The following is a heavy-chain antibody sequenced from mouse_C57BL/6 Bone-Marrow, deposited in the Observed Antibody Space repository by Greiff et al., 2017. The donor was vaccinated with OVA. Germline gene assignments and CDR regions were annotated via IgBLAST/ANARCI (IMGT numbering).Heavy chain of an antibody. J-gene: IGHJ2*01. CDR1: GFTFTDYY. CDR2: IRHTANGSTT. Sequence: DVMLVESGGGLVQPGGSLSLSCAASGFTFTDYYMSWVRQPPGKALEWLGFIRHTANGSTTEYSASVKGRFTISRDNSQSILYLQMNALRAEDSAAYYCARLSREDYFDYWGQGTTLTVSS. V-gene: IGHV7-3*01. CDR3: ARLSREDYFDY.